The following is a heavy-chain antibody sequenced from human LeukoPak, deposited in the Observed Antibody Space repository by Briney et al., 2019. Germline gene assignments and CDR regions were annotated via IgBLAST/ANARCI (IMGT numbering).Heavy chain of an antibody. J-gene: IGHJ4*02. CDR2: IWYDGSNK. V-gene: IGHV3-33*06. D-gene: IGHD6-13*01. CDR1: GFTFSSYA. Sequence: GGSLRLSCAASGFTFSSYAMHWVRQTPGKGLEWVALIWYDGSNKYYVDSVKGRFTISRDNSKNTLYLQMNSLRAEDTAVYYCAKGREISAAGRPYYFDYWGQGTLVTVSS. CDR3: AKGREISAAGRPYYFDY.